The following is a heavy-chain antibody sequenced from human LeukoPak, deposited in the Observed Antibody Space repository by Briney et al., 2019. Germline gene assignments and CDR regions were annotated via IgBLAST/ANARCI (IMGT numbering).Heavy chain of an antibody. D-gene: IGHD6-13*01. Sequence: SQTLSLTCTVSGGSISSGSYYWSWIRQPAGKGLEWIGRTYNSGSTNYNPSLKSRVIMSVDTSKNQFSLKLSSVTAADTAVYYCARVSSSWYQDWYFDLWGRGTLVTVSS. CDR2: TYNSGST. J-gene: IGHJ2*01. CDR1: GGSISSGSYY. CDR3: ARVSSSWYQDWYFDL. V-gene: IGHV4-61*02.